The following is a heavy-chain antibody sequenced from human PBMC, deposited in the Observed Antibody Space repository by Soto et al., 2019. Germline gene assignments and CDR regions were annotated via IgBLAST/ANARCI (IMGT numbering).Heavy chain of an antibody. CDR3: ARDREYSSSSWYYYYGMDV. CDR2: INPNSGGT. Sequence: ASVKVSCKASGYTFTGYYMHWVRRPPGQGLEWMGWINPNSGGTNYAQKFQGWVTMTRDTSISTAYMELSRLRSDDTAVYYCARDREYSSSSWYYYYGMDVWGQGTTVTVSS. V-gene: IGHV1-2*04. J-gene: IGHJ6*02. D-gene: IGHD6-6*01. CDR1: GYTFTGYY.